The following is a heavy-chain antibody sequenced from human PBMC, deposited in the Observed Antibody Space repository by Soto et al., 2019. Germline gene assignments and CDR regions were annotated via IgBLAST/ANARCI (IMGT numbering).Heavy chain of an antibody. CDR2: VNPNSGNT. D-gene: IGHD4-17*01. CDR3: ASHDYGEFGD. Sequence: ASVTVPYKASGYTFFNYDIHWLRQSSGQGLEWLGWVNPNSGNTGYAQKFQGRDTMNRDTSISKAYMELSSLTSEDTGLYYCASHDYGEFGDWGPGTMVTVSS. V-gene: IGHV1-8*01. CDR1: GYTFFNYD. J-gene: IGHJ4*02.